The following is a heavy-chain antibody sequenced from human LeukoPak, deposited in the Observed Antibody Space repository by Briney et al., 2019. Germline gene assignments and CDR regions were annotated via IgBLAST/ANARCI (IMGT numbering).Heavy chain of an antibody. CDR2: MNPNSGNT. Sequence: ASVKVSCKASGYTFTSYGISWVRRAPGQGLEWMGWMNPNSGNTGYAQKFQGRVTMTRNTSISTAYMELSSLRSEDTAVYNCARGAAHWWGQGTLVTVSS. J-gene: IGHJ4*02. CDR1: GYTFTSYG. V-gene: IGHV1-8*02. CDR3: ARGAAHW. D-gene: IGHD2-15*01.